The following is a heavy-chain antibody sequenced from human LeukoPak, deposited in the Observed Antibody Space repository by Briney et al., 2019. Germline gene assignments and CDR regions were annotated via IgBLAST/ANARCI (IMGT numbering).Heavy chain of an antibody. J-gene: IGHJ6*03. V-gene: IGHV4-59*01. CDR2: IYYSGST. CDR1: GGSISSYY. CDR3: ARDANIAAAGKYYYYMDV. Sequence: SQTLSLTCTVSGGSISSYYWSWIRQPPGKGLEWIGYIYYSGSTNYNPSLKSRVTISVDTSKNQFSLKLSSVTAADTAVYYCARDANIAAAGKYYYYMDVWGKGTTVTISS. D-gene: IGHD6-13*01.